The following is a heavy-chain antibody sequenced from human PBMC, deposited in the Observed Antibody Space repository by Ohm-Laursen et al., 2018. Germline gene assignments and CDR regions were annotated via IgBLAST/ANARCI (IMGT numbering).Heavy chain of an antibody. CDR2: ISSTSTYI. J-gene: IGHJ5*02. V-gene: IGHV3-21*01. CDR3: AKGIQWLVQWDWFDP. Sequence: SLRLSCAASGFTFSSYGMNWVRQAPGKGLEWVSSISSTSTYIYYADSVKGRFTISRDNSKNTLYLQMNSLRAEDTAVYYCAKGIQWLVQWDWFDPWGQGTLVTVSS. CDR1: GFTFSSYG. D-gene: IGHD6-19*01.